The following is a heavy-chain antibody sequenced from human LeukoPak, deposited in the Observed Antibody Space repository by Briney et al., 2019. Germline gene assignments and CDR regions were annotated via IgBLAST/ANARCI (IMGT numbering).Heavy chain of an antibody. J-gene: IGHJ3*02. CDR2: IYTSGST. D-gene: IGHD1-7*01. CDR3: AGELELLGSAFDI. Sequence: PSETLSLTCTVSGGSISSYYWSWIRQPPGKGLEWIGYIYTSGSTNYNPSLKSRVTISVDTSKNQFSLKLSSVTAADTAVYYCAGELELLGSAFDIWGQGTMVTVSS. CDR1: GGSISSYY. V-gene: IGHV4-4*09.